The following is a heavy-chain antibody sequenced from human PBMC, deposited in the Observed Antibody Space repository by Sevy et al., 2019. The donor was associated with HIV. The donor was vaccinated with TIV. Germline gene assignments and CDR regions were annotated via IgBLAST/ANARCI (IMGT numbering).Heavy chain of an antibody. V-gene: IGHV1-24*01. J-gene: IGHJ5*02. CDR2: FDPEDGET. CDR3: ARDVDNIRFDP. D-gene: IGHD2-15*01. Sequence: ASVKVSCKVSGYTLTELSMHWVRQPPGKGLEWMGRFDPEDGETIYAQKFLGRLTMTEDTSTDTAYMDLSSLRSDDTAVYYCARDVDNIRFDPWGQGTLVTVSS. CDR1: GYTLTELS.